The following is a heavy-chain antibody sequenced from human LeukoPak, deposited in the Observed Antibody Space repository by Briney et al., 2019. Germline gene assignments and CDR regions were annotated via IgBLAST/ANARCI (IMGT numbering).Heavy chain of an antibody. CDR1: GFTFSSYS. J-gene: IGHJ4*02. CDR3: ARKTSGSYGYFDY. CDR2: ISNSGSTI. D-gene: IGHD1-26*01. Sequence: GGSLRLSCEASGFTFSSYSMSWVRQAPGKGLEWVSYISNSGSTIYYADSVKGRFTISRDIAKSSLYLQMNSLRAEDTAVYYCARKTSGSYGYFDYWGQGTLVTVSS. V-gene: IGHV3-48*01.